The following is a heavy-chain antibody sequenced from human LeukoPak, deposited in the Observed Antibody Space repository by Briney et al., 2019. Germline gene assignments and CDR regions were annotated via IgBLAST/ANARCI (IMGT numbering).Heavy chain of an antibody. CDR1: VFTFNSYA. CDR2: LSGSGGDT. V-gene: IGHV3-23*01. CDR3: AKDAMATVTYFDY. D-gene: IGHD4-17*01. Sequence: GGSLRLSCATSVFTFNSYAMSWVRQAPGKGLEWVSGLSGSGGDTDYADSVKGRFTISRDNSRNTLYLQMNSLRSEDTAVYYCAKDAMATVTYFDYWGQGSLVTVSS. J-gene: IGHJ4*02.